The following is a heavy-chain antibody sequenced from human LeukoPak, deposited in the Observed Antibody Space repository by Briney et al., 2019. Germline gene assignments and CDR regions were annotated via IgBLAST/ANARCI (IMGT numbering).Heavy chain of an antibody. V-gene: IGHV1-69*13. CDR1: GGTFSSYV. CDR3: ARALLRYCSSTSCYWFDP. Sequence: EASVTVSCTASGGTFSSYVISWVRQAPGQGLEWMGGIIPIFGTANYAQKFQGRVTITADESTSTAYMELSSLRSEDTAVYYCARALLRYCSSTSCYWFDPWGQGTLVTVSS. J-gene: IGHJ5*02. CDR2: IIPIFGTA. D-gene: IGHD2-2*01.